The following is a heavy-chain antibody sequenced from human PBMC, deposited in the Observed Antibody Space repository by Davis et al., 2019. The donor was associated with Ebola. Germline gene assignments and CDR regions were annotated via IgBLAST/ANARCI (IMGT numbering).Heavy chain of an antibody. V-gene: IGHV1-18*01. Sequence: AASVKVSCKASGYSFTTYGISWVRQTPGQGLEWMAWINTYNDNTKYAETFQGRVTLTTDTSSNTAYMELRNLKSDDAAVYYCARLAMVAAGCHDYWGQGSLVAVSS. CDR1: GYSFTTYG. J-gene: IGHJ4*02. CDR3: ARLAMVAAGCHDY. D-gene: IGHD5-18*01. CDR2: INTYNDNT.